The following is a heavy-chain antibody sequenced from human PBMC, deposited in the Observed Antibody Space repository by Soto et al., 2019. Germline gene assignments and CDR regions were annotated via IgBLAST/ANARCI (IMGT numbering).Heavy chain of an antibody. Sequence: QVQLVESGGGVVQPGRSLRLSCAASGFTFSSYGMHWVRQAPGKGLEWVAVISYDGSNKYYADSVKGRFTISRDNSKNTLYLLMNSLRAEDTAVYYFAKDASYYDFWSGYSGTYYYYYGMDVWGQGTTVTVSS. CDR2: ISYDGSNK. CDR3: AKDASYYDFWSGYSGTYYYYYGMDV. D-gene: IGHD3-3*01. J-gene: IGHJ6*02. CDR1: GFTFSSYG. V-gene: IGHV3-30*18.